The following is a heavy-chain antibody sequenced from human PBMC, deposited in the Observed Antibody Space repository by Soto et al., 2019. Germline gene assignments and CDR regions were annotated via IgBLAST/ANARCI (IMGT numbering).Heavy chain of an antibody. Sequence: QVQLVESGGGGVRPGRPLRLSWAASGFPFRGYGITGSRQAPGKGLEWVAVISNDGSNKYYADSVKGRFTISRDNSKNTLYLQMNSLRAEDTAVYYCAPWFGAFDYWGQGTLVTVSS. V-gene: IGHV3-30*03. J-gene: IGHJ4*02. CDR2: ISNDGSNK. CDR1: GFPFRGYG. D-gene: IGHD3-10*01. CDR3: APWFGAFDY.